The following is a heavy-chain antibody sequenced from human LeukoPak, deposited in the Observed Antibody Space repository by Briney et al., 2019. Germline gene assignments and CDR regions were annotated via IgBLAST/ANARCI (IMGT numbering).Heavy chain of an antibody. J-gene: IGHJ4*02. CDR2: ISSSGSII. D-gene: IGHD3-22*01. V-gene: IGHV3-11*01. Sequence: PGGSLRLSCAASGFTFNDHYMTWIRQAPGKGLEWVSYISSSGSIIDYAAPVKGRFTISRDDSKNTLCLQMNSLKTEDTAVYYCTTDLSSGYYLHNGHWGQGTLVTVSS. CDR3: TTDLSSGYYLHNGH. CDR1: GFTFNDHY.